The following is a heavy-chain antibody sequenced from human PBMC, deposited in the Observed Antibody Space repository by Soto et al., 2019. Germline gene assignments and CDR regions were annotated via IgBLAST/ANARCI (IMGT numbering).Heavy chain of an antibody. CDR3: ARASLGSGSYYDY. CDR1: GGTFSSYA. D-gene: IGHD3-10*01. J-gene: IGHJ4*02. V-gene: IGHV1-69*02. CDR2: IIPILGIA. Sequence: QVQLVQSGAEVKKPGSSVKVSCKASGGTFSSYAISWVRQAPGQGREWMGRIIPILGIANYAQKFQGRVTITADKSMSTAYMGLSSLISEDTAVYYCARASLGSGSYYDYWGQGALVTVAA.